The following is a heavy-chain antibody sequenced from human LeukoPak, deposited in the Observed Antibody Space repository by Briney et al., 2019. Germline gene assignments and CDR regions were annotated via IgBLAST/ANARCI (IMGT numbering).Heavy chain of an antibody. V-gene: IGHV3-23*01. D-gene: IGHD1-26*01. CDR3: AKDLGRYRNNFFDY. J-gene: IGHJ4*02. Sequence: GGSLRLSCAASGFTFSSYAMSWVRQAPGKGLEWVSTISGSGGSTYYADSVKGRFTISRDDSKNTLYLQMNSLRADDTAVYYCAKDLGRYRNNFFDYWGQGNLVTVSS. CDR1: GFTFSSYA. CDR2: ISGSGGST.